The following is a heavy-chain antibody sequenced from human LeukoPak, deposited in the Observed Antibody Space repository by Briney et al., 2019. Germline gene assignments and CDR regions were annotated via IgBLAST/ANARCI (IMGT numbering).Heavy chain of an antibody. Sequence: PSETLSLTCAVSGGSISSNSYYWGWIRQPPGKGLEWIGSIYYSGSTYYNPSLKSRVTISVDTSKNQFSLKLSSVTAADAAVYYCARTRYYYNSRSYGAPYYFDYWGQGTLVTVSS. J-gene: IGHJ4*02. CDR2: IYYSGST. CDR1: GGSISSNSYY. V-gene: IGHV4-39*01. D-gene: IGHD3-10*01. CDR3: ARTRYYYNSRSYGAPYYFDY.